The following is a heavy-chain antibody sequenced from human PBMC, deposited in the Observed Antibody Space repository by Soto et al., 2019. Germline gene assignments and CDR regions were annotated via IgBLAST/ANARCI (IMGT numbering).Heavy chain of an antibody. CDR2: IIPISGTA. V-gene: IGHV1-69*01. J-gene: IGHJ6*02. Sequence: QVQLMQSGAEVKKPGSSVKVSCKASGGTFSSYAISWVRQAPGQGLEWMGGIIPISGTANYAQKFQGRVTITADESTSTAYMELSSLRSEYTAVYYCARSHGSSTSLEIYYYYYYGMDVWGQGTTVTVSS. CDR1: GGTFSSYA. CDR3: ARSHGSSTSLEIYYYYYYGMDV. D-gene: IGHD2-2*01.